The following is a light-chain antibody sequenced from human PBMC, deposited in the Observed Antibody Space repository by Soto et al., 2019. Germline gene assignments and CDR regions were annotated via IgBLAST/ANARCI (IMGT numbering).Light chain of an antibody. V-gene: IGKV3-15*01. J-gene: IGKJ5*01. Sequence: VLTQSPATLSMSPGERATPFCRASQGISTLLAWYQQKPGQAPRLLIYAASTRAAGIPARFSGSGSGTEFSLTISSLQSEDFAVYYCQQYSKWPITFCQGTRLEIK. CDR3: QQYSKWPIT. CDR2: AAS. CDR1: QGISTL.